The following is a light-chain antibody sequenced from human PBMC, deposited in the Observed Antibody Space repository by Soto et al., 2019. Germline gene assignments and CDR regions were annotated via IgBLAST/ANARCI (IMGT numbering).Light chain of an antibody. CDR2: GPS. J-gene: IGLJ2*01. CDR3: QSYDSSLRVVV. Sequence: QSVLTQPPSVSGAPGQRVTISCTGSSSNIGAGYDVHWYQQFPGTAPKLLIYGPSNRPSGVPDRFSASQSGTSASLAITGLQAEDEADYYCQSYDSSLRVVVFGGGTKVTVL. V-gene: IGLV1-40*01. CDR1: SSNIGAGYD.